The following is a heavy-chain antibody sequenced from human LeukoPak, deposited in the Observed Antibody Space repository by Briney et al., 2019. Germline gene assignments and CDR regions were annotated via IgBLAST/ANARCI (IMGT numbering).Heavy chain of an antibody. CDR2: FYYSGST. J-gene: IGHJ4*02. V-gene: IGHV4-30-4*07. D-gene: IGHD5-24*01. Sequence: SETLSLTCAVSGGSISRGGYSWSWIRQPPGKGLEWIGYFYYSGSTYYNPSLKSRVTMSVDTSKNQFSLKLSSVTAADTAVYYCARQKWLQLGYFDYWGQGTLVTVSS. CDR3: ARQKWLQLGYFDY. CDR1: GGSISRGGYS.